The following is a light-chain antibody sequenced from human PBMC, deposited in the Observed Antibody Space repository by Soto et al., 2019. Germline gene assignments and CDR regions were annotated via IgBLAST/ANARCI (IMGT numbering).Light chain of an antibody. Sequence: EIVVTQSPATLSVSPGERATLSCRASQSVSGNLAWYQQKPCQAPRLLIYGASTRAAGIPARFSGSGSGTGFTPTISSLQSEDFAVYYCQQYNNWPPAFGQGTKVEIK. CDR1: QSVSGN. V-gene: IGKV3-15*01. CDR3: QQYNNWPPA. J-gene: IGKJ1*01. CDR2: GAS.